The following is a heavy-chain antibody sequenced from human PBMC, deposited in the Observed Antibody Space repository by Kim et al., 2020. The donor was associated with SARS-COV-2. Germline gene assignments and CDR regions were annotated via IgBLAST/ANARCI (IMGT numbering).Heavy chain of an antibody. Sequence: GGSLRLSCAASGFTFSSYGMHWVRQAPGKGLEWVAVIWYDGSNKYYADSVKGRFTISRDNSKNTLYLQMNSLRAEDTAVYYCARDWVKYGDYDWYFDLWGRGTLVTVSS. CDR3: ARDWVKYGDYDWYFDL. J-gene: IGHJ2*01. CDR2: IWYDGSNK. V-gene: IGHV3-33*01. CDR1: GFTFSSYG. D-gene: IGHD4-17*01.